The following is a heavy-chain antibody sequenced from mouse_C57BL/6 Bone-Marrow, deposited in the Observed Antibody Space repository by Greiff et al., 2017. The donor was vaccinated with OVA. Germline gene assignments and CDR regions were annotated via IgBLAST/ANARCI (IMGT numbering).Heavy chain of an antibody. V-gene: IGHV5-15*01. CDR3: ARRTAQYYAMDY. D-gene: IGHD3-2*02. CDR2: ISNLAYSI. CDR1: GFTFSDYG. J-gene: IGHJ4*01. Sequence: EVHLVESGGGLVQPGGSLKLSCAASGFTFSDYGMAWVRQAPRRGPEWVAFISNLAYSIYYADTVTGRFTISRENAKNTLYLEMSSLRSEDTAIDYCARRTAQYYAMDYWGQGTSVTVSS.